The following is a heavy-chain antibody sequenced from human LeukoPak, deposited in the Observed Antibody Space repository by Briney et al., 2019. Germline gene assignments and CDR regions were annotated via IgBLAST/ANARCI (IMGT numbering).Heavy chain of an antibody. V-gene: IGHV3-48*01. CDR1: GFTFSSYS. D-gene: IGHD3-3*01. CDR2: ISSSSSII. J-gene: IGHJ4*02. CDR3: ARDSITIFGVVNPFDY. Sequence: GGSLRLSCAASGFTFSSYSMNWVRQAPGKGLEWVSYISSSSSIIYYADSVKGRFTISRDNAKNSLYLQMNSLRAEDTAVYYCARDSITIFGVVNPFDYWGQGTLVTVSS.